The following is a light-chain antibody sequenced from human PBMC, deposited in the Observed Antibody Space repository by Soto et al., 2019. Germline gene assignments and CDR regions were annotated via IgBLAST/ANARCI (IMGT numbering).Light chain of an antibody. V-gene: IGKV3-11*01. CDR1: QSVSSH. J-gene: IGKJ4*01. CDR3: QQRGNWPLT. Sequence: EIVLTQSPATLALSPGERATLSCRASQSVSSHLAWYQQKPGQAPRLLLYDASYRAAGIPARFSGSGSGTDFTLTISSLEPEDFAVYYCQQRGNWPLTCGGGTKVEIK. CDR2: DAS.